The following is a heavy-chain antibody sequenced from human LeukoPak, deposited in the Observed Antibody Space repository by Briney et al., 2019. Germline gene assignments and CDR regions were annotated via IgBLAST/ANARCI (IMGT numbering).Heavy chain of an antibody. CDR2: IAYDGSRA. CDR3: TRYNNDHFDY. J-gene: IGHJ4*02. V-gene: IGHV3-33*01. CDR1: GFTFCGYG. D-gene: IGHD1-14*01. Sequence: GGSLRLSCAGSGFTFCGYGMHWFRQTPGKGLEWVAVIAYDGSRAFYADSVKGRFTISRDNSKNTMSVQMDDLRAEDTAVYYCTRYNNDHFDYWGQGTLVTVSS.